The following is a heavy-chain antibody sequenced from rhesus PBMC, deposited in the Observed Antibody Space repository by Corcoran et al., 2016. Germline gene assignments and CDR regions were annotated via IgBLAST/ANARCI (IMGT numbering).Heavy chain of an antibody. CDR3: TTGSNY. CDR1: GFIFSKFW. Sequence: EVQLVESGAGLVQPGGVRRRCGAAPGFIFSKFWMSWGGQAPGKGLEWVARMKVKADGRTADYAASVKGRFTISRDDSKNTLYLQMNSLKTEDTAVYYCTTGSNYWGQGVLVTVSS. V-gene: IGHV3-30*02. CDR2: MKVKADGRTA. J-gene: IGHJ4*01.